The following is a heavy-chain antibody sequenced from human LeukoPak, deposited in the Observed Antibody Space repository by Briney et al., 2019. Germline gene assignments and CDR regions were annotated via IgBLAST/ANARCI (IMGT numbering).Heavy chain of an antibody. D-gene: IGHD3-22*01. J-gene: IGHJ2*01. CDR3: ARISSYYSTDWSYWYFDL. Sequence: GESLKISCKVSGYTFTSTWIGWVRQMPGKGLEWMGIIYPGDSDTRYSPSFQGQVTISAEKSISTAYLQWSSLKASDTAIYYCARISSYYSTDWSYWYFDLWGRGTLVTVSS. CDR1: GYTFTSTW. V-gene: IGHV5-51*01. CDR2: IYPGDSDT.